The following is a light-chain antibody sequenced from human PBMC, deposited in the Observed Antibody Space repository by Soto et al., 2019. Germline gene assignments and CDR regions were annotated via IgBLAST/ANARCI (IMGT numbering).Light chain of an antibody. CDR1: QSISIW. CDR2: KAS. V-gene: IGKV1-5*03. J-gene: IGKJ4*01. CDR3: QQLHNYPLT. Sequence: DSQITQSPSTLSASVGDRVTITCRASQSISIWLAWYQQKSVEAPKLLIYKASTLESGVPSRFSGSGSGTEFTLTISSLQPDDFATYYCQQLHNYPLTFGGGTKVDIK.